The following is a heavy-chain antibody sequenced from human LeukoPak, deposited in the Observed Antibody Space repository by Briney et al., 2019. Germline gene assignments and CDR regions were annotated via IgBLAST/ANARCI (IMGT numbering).Heavy chain of an antibody. CDR3: ARHPNIAAAGDY. D-gene: IGHD6-13*01. CDR1: GGSISSYY. Sequence: SETLSLTCTVSGGSISSYYWSWIRQPPGKGLEWIGYIYYSGSTNYNPSLKSRVTISVDTSKNRFSLKLSSVTAADTAVYYCARHPNIAAAGDYWGQGTLVTVSS. J-gene: IGHJ4*02. V-gene: IGHV4-59*08. CDR2: IYYSGST.